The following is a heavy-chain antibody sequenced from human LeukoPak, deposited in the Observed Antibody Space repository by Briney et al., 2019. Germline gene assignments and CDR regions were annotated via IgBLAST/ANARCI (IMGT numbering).Heavy chain of an antibody. D-gene: IGHD6-19*01. J-gene: IGHJ5*02. CDR2: IYYSGST. V-gene: IGHV4-31*03. CDR3: ARAPENDSGSFDP. Sequence: PSETLSLTCTVSGGSINSGGYFWSWIRQHPGKGLEWIGYIYYSGSTNYNPSLKSRVTISVDTSKNQFSLKLSSVTAADTAVYYCARAPENDSGSFDPWGQGTLVTVSP. CDR1: GGSINSGGYF.